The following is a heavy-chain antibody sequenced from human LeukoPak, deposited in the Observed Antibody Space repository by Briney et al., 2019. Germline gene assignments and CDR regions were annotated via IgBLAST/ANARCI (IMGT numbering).Heavy chain of an antibody. D-gene: IGHD3-3*01. J-gene: IGHJ6*03. CDR1: GFTFSSYG. CDR2: IRYDGSHK. Sequence: GGSLRLSCAASGFTFSSYGIHWVRQAPGKGLEWVAFIRYDGSHKYYADSVKGRFTISRDNSKNTLYLQMNSLRAEDTAVYYCARDYDRYYMDVWGKGTTVTVSS. V-gene: IGHV3-30*02. CDR3: ARDYDRYYMDV.